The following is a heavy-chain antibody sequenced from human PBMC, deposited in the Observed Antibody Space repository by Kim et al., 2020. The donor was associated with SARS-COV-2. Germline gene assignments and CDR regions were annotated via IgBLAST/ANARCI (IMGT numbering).Heavy chain of an antibody. CDR1: GFTFSSYA. J-gene: IGHJ4*02. CDR3: AKAGPNPPVKYFDWLLPFDS. CDR2: ISGSGGNT. V-gene: IGHV3-23*01. D-gene: IGHD3-9*01. Sequence: GGSLRLSCAASGFTFSSYAMSWVRQAPGKGLEWVSTISGSGGNTYYADSVKGRFTISRDNSKNTLYVQMNSLRAEDTAVYYCAKAGPNPPVKYFDWLLPFDSWGQGSLVTVSS.